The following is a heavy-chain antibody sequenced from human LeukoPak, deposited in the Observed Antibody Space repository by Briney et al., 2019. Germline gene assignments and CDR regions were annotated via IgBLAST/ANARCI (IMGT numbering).Heavy chain of an antibody. V-gene: IGHV3-53*01. Sequence: GGSLRLSCAASGFTVSSNYMSWVRQAPGKGLEWVSVIYSGGSTYYADSVKGRFTISRDNSKNTLYLQMNSLRAEDTAVYYCARENTISDYYYMDVWGKGTTVTVSS. J-gene: IGHJ6*03. D-gene: IGHD3-3*01. CDR1: GFTVSSNY. CDR3: ARENTISDYYYMDV. CDR2: IYSGGST.